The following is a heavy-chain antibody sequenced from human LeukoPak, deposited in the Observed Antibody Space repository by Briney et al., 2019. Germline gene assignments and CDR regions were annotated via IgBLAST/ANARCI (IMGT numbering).Heavy chain of an antibody. J-gene: IGHJ4*02. CDR1: GFTFSSYG. D-gene: IGHD3-10*01. Sequence: PGRSLRLSCAASGFTFSSYGMHGVRQAPGKGLEWVAVIWYDGSNKYYADSVKGRFTISRDNSKNTLYLQMNSLRAEDTAVYYCARWFGELSPFDYRGQGTLVTVSS. CDR3: ARWFGELSPFDY. V-gene: IGHV3-33*01. CDR2: IWYDGSNK.